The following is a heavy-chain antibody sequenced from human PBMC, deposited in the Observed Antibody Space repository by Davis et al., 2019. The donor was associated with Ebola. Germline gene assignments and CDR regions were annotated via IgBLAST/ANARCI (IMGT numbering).Heavy chain of an antibody. CDR1: GFTFSSYA. CDR3: AKDESSSYGSMGGMDV. Sequence: PGGSLRLSCAASGFTFSSYAMSWVRQAPGKGLEWVSAISGSGGSTYYADSVKGRFTISRDNSKNTLYLQMNSLRAEDTAVYYCAKDESSSYGSMGGMDVWGQGTTVTVSS. CDR2: ISGSGGST. V-gene: IGHV3-23*01. D-gene: IGHD3-10*01. J-gene: IGHJ6*02.